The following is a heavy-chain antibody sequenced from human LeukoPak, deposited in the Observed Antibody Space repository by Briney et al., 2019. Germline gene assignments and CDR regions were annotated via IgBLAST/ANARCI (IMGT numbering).Heavy chain of an antibody. Sequence: GRSLRLSSAASGFTFSSYGMHWVRQAPGKGLEWVAVISYDGSNTYYADSVKGRFTISRDNSKNMLYLQMNSLRAEDTAVYYCAKPYYYGSRSYMDYWGQGTLVTVSS. D-gene: IGHD3-10*01. V-gene: IGHV3-30*18. J-gene: IGHJ4*02. CDR2: ISYDGSNT. CDR3: AKPYYYGSRSYMDY. CDR1: GFTFSSYG.